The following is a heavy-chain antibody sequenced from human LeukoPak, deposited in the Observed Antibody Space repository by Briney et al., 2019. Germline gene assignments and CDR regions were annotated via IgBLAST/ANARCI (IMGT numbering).Heavy chain of an antibody. CDR3: AAPGASGFVGNFWSRPLDI. D-gene: IGHD3-3*01. CDR2: INPRAGTT. V-gene: IGHV1-46*01. J-gene: IGHJ1*01. Sequence: ASVTETCRASGYTFTSHYMHWVRQAPGQGLEWMGVINPRAGTTTYPQKFQGRVTMNRDTSTSTVYMELSSLKSEDTAVYYCAAPGASGFVGNFWSRPLDIWGQSKLVTVSS. CDR1: GYTFTSHY.